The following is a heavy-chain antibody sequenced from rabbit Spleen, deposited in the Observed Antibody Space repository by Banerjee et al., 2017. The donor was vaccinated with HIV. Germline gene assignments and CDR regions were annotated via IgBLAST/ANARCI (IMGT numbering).Heavy chain of an antibody. J-gene: IGHJ4*01. CDR1: GFDFSSYG. Sequence: QEQLVESGGGLVQPGGSLKLSCKASGFDFSSYGMSWVRQAPGKGLEWIACINTATGKAVYANWAKGRFTISRTSSTTVTLQMTSLTAADTATYFCARDLAGVIGWNFNLWGPGTLVTVS. V-gene: IGHV1S45*01. D-gene: IGHD4-1*01. CDR3: ARDLAGVIGWNFNL. CDR2: INTATGKA.